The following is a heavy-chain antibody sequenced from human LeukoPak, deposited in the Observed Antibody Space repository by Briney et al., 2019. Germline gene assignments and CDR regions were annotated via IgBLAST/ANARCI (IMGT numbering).Heavy chain of an antibody. CDR3: ARVGTTMIRY. CDR2: IYYSGNT. V-gene: IGHV4-31*03. Sequence: SETLSLTCTVSGYSISSGVYYWTWIRQDPGKGLEWIGYIYYSGNTFYNPALKSRATISVDTSKNQFSLTLSSVTAADTAVYYCARVGTTMIRYWGQGTLVAVSS. CDR1: GYSISSGVYY. J-gene: IGHJ4*02. D-gene: IGHD1/OR15-1a*01.